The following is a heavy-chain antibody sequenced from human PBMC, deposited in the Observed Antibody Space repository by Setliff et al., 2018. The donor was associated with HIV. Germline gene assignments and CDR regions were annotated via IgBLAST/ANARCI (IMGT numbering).Heavy chain of an antibody. CDR3: ARVLPGGDYIEGFDI. D-gene: IGHD4-17*01. CDR1: GFTVSGYY. Sequence: GSLRLSCAASGFTVSGYYMAWVRQAPGKGLEWVSTIYSGGSTYHADSVKGRFTLSRDSSKNTVFLQMNTLRADDTAVYYCARVLPGGDYIEGFDIWGQGTMVTVSS. J-gene: IGHJ3*02. CDR2: IYSGGST. V-gene: IGHV3-53*01.